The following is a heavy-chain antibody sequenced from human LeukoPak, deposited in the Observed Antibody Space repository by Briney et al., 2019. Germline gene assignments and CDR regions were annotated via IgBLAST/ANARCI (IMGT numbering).Heavy chain of an antibody. CDR2: IRYDGSNK. CDR1: GFTFSSYG. D-gene: IGHD3-10*01. V-gene: IGHV3-30*02. Sequence: GGSLRLSCAASGFTFSSYGMSWVRQAPGKGLEWVAFIRYDGSNKYYADSVKGRFTISRDNSKNTLYLQMNSLRAEDTAVYYCAKDLFWFGELKYYFDYWGQGTLVTVSS. J-gene: IGHJ4*02. CDR3: AKDLFWFGELKYYFDY.